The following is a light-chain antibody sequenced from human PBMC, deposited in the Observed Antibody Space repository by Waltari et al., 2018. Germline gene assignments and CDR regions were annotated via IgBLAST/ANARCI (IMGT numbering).Light chain of an antibody. J-gene: IGLJ3*02. Sequence: HSALPQPASVSGSPGQSITIPCTGTSSHIGAYNLVPWYQQHPGKAPKLIIFDVNNRPSGVSSRFSGSKSGNTASLTISGLQAEDEADFYCCSFTSTSSWVFGGGTKLTVL. CDR2: DVN. CDR1: SSHIGAYNL. CDR3: CSFTSTSSWV. V-gene: IGLV2-14*03.